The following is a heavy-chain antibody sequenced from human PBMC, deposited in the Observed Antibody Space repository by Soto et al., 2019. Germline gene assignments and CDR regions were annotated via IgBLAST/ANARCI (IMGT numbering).Heavy chain of an antibody. CDR3: ARDLREAPRATVNYYFDY. V-gene: IGHV6-1*01. CDR2: TYYRSKWYN. Sequence: SQTLSLTCAISGDSVSSNSAAWNWIRQSPSRGLEWLGRTYYRSKWYNDYAVSVKSRITINPDTSKNQFSLQLNSVTPEDTAVYYCARDLREAPRATVNYYFDYWGQGTLVTVSS. J-gene: IGHJ4*02. CDR1: GDSVSSNSAA. D-gene: IGHD4-17*01.